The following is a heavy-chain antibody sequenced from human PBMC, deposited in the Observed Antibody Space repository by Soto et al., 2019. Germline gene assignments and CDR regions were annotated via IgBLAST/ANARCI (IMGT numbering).Heavy chain of an antibody. V-gene: IGHV4-34*01. D-gene: IGHD3-9*01. CDR1: GGSFSGYY. Sequence: QVQLQQWGAGPLRPLETLSLTCGVSGGSFSGYYWAWIRQSPGKGLEWIGEINDRGSINYNPSLKSRVSISVDTSKNHYSLNLGSVTAADPAVYYCARESHDILTGPPWVWYFDLWGRGTLVTVSS. CDR2: INDRGSI. J-gene: IGHJ2*01. CDR3: ARESHDILTGPPWVWYFDL.